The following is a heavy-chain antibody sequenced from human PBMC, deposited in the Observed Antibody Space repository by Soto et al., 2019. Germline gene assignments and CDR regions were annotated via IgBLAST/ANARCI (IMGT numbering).Heavy chain of an antibody. D-gene: IGHD3-22*01. CDR3: ARSTYYYDSSGYGFYYFDY. V-gene: IGHV4-59*01. J-gene: IGHJ4*02. CDR2: IHNSGST. Sequence: SETLSLTCTVSGGSLTSYYWIWIRQPPGKGLEWIGSIHNSGSTNYNPSLKGRVTISLDTPKKQFSLKVTSVTAADTAMYYCARSTYYYDSSGYGFYYFDYWGQGTLVTVSS. CDR1: GGSLTSYY.